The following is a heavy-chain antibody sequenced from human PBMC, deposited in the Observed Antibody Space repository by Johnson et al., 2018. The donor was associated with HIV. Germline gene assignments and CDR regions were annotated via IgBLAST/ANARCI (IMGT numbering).Heavy chain of an antibody. Sequence: QVQLVESGGGVVQPGRSLRLSCAASGFTFSSYAMHWVRQAPGKGLEWVAVISYDGSNKYYADSVKGRFTISRDNSKNTLYLQMNSLRAEDTAVYYCAREAHYYDSSGLKRGAFGIWGQGTMVTVSS. CDR1: GFTFSSYA. CDR2: ISYDGSNK. CDR3: AREAHYYDSSGLKRGAFGI. J-gene: IGHJ3*02. V-gene: IGHV3-30-3*01. D-gene: IGHD3-22*01.